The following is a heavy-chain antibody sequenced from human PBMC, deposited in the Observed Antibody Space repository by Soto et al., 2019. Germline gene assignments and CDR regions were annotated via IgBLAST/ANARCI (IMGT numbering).Heavy chain of an antibody. J-gene: IGHJ5*02. CDR2: TYYRSKWYK. D-gene: IGHD6-19*01. CDR1: GDNVSSNGAA. V-gene: IGHV6-1*01. CDR3: ARGAVADYSRVFDX. Sequence: PSQTLSLTCAISGDNVSSNGAAWNWIRQSPSRGLECIGRTYYRSKWYKDYDLSVKSRITINVDKSKNQISLQLNSVTPEETAVYYCARGAVADYSRVFDXWGQRTLVTVSX.